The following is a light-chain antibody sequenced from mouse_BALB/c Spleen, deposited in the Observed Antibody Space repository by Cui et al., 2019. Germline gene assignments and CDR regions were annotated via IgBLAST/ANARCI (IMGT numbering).Light chain of an antibody. J-gene: IGKJ1*01. CDR2: GIS. Sequence: IVLTQSPATTASSLGRKVTITCSGSSSVSYVNWYQQKSGNSPKPWIYGISKLASGVPARFSGSGSGTAYSLTISSVEAEDAAIYYCQQWNYPLMTFGGGTKLEIK. V-gene: IGKV4-86*01. CDR3: QQWNYPLMT. CDR1: SSVSY.